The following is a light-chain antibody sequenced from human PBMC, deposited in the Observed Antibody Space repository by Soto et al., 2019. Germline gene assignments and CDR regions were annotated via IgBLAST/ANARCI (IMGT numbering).Light chain of an antibody. CDR1: QDITKY. Sequence: DIPMTQSPSSLSASVGDRVTITCQASQDITKYLNWYQQKPGKAPKLLIYDASNLEIGVPSRFSGSGSGTDFTFTISTLQPEDVATYYCQHYANLPITFGQGTRLEIK. CDR2: DAS. CDR3: QHYANLPIT. J-gene: IGKJ5*01. V-gene: IGKV1-33*01.